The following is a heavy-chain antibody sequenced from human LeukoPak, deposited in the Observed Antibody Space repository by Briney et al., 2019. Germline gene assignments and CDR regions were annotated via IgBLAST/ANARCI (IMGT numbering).Heavy chain of an antibody. D-gene: IGHD3-10*01. Sequence: SETLSLTCAVSGGSFSGYYWNWIRQPPGKGLEWIGEINHRGSTIYNPSLKSRVTISVDTSKNQFSLKLSSVTAADTAVYYCASFPRRGARGPFDYWGQGTLVTVSS. CDR2: INHRGST. CDR3: ASFPRRGARGPFDY. J-gene: IGHJ4*02. CDR1: GGSFSGYY. V-gene: IGHV4-34*01.